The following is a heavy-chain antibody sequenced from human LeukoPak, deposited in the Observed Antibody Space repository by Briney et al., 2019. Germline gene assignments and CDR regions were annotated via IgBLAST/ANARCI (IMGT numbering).Heavy chain of an antibody. D-gene: IGHD3-22*01. CDR1: GGSISSYY. CDR3: ARDLRGYGAYNWFDP. CDR2: IYYSGST. Sequence: SETLSLTCTVSGGSISSYYWSWIRQPPGKGLEWIGCIYYSGSTNYNPSLKSRVTISVDTSKNQFSLKLSSVTAADTAVYYCARDLRGYGAYNWFDPWGQGTLVTVSS. V-gene: IGHV4-59*01. J-gene: IGHJ5*02.